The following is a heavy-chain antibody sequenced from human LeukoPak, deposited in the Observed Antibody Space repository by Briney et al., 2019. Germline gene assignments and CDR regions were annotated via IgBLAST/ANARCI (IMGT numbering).Heavy chain of an antibody. CDR3: ARGRILYSTPRLFDP. J-gene: IGHJ5*02. CDR1: GYTFTSYG. CDR2: ISAYNGNT. D-gene: IGHD2-8*01. V-gene: IGHV1-18*01. Sequence: ASVKVSCKASGYTFTSYGISWVRQAPGQGLEWMVWISAYNGNTNYAQKFQGRVTMTRNTSISTAYMELSSLRSEDTAVYYCARGRILYSTPRLFDPWGQGTLVTVSS.